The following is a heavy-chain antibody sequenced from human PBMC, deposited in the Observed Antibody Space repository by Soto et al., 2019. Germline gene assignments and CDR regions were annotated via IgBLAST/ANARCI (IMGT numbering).Heavy chain of an antibody. V-gene: IGHV3-48*02. D-gene: IGHD6-13*01. J-gene: IGHJ4*02. CDR1: RFTFSIYS. CDR2: ISSSSSTI. Sequence: LXLSWAASRFTFSIYSMNWVRQAPGKGLECVSYISSSSSTIYYADSVKGRFTISRDNAKNSLYLQMNSLRDEDTAVYYCARSYSSSWYGGFDYWGQGTLVTGSS. CDR3: ARSYSSSWYGGFDY.